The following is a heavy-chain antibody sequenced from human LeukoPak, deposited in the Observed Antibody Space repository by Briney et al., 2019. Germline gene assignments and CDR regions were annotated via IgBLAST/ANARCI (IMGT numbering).Heavy chain of an antibody. CDR3: ARHLGGGRVNGPSANFDY. CDR1: DYSISSGYY. D-gene: IGHD2-15*01. V-gene: IGHV4-38-2*01. Sequence: SETLSLTCAVSDYSISSGYYWGWIRQPPGKGLEWIGSNYHSGSTYYNPSLKSRVTISVDTPKNQFPLKLSSVTAADTAVYYCARHLGGGRVNGPSANFDYWGQGTLVTVSS. J-gene: IGHJ4*02. CDR2: NYHSGST.